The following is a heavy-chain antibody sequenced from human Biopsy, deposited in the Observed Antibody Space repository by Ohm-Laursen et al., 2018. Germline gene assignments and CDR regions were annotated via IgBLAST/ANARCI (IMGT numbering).Heavy chain of an antibody. CDR2: IWYDGSSE. CDR3: ARDPIVGSKADGMDV. Sequence: SLRLSCAASGFTFSAYAMHWVRQAPGKGLEWVAIIWYDGSSEYYADSVKGRFTISRDNSKNTVYLQMNSLRVEDTAVYYCARDPIVGSKADGMDVWGQGTTATVSS. D-gene: IGHD1-26*01. V-gene: IGHV3-33*01. CDR1: GFTFSAYA. J-gene: IGHJ6*02.